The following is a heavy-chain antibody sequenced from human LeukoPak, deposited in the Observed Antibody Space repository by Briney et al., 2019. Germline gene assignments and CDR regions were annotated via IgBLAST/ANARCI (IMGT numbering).Heavy chain of an antibody. CDR3: AKIIVVVPAAAYRDDY. CDR2: ISGSGGST. V-gene: IGHV3-23*01. CDR1: GFTFSSDA. D-gene: IGHD2-2*01. J-gene: IGHJ4*02. Sequence: GGSLRVSCAASGFTFSSDAMSCVRQAPGKGPEWVSAISGSGGSTYYADSVKGRFTISRDNSKNTLYLQMNSLRAEDTAVYYCAKIIVVVPAAAYRDDYWGQGTLVTVSS.